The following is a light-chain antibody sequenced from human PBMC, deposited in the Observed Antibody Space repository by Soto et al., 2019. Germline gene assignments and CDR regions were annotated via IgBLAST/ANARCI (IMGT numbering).Light chain of an antibody. CDR3: QVWDSSTVV. J-gene: IGLJ3*02. Sequence: SYELTQPLSVSVALGQTARITCGGNNIGSKNVHWYQLNPGQAPVLVINRDTNRPSGIPERFSGSNSGNTATLAISGAQVGDDADYYCQVWDSSTVVFGGGTKLTVL. V-gene: IGLV3-9*01. CDR1: NIGSKN. CDR2: RDT.